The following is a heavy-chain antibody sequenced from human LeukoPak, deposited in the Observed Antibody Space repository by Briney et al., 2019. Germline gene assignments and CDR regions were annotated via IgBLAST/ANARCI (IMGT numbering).Heavy chain of an antibody. D-gene: IGHD2-2*02. CDR3: AKDPGGYCSSTSCYTGDY. V-gene: IGHV4-31*03. J-gene: IGHJ4*02. Sequence: SETLSLTCTVSGGSISSGGYYWSWIRQHPGKGLEWIGYIYYSGSTYYNPSLKSRVTISVDTSKNQFSLKLSSVTAEDTAVYYCAKDPGGYCSSTSCYTGDYWGQGTLVTVSS. CDR1: GGSISSGGYY. CDR2: IYYSGST.